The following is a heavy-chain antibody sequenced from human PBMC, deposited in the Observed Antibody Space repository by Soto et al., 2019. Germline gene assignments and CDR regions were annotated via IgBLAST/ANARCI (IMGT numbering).Heavy chain of an antibody. J-gene: IGHJ4*02. CDR1: GFTFSSYS. D-gene: IGHD3-22*01. Sequence: PGGSLRPSCAASGFTFSSYSMNWVRQAPGKGLEWVSSISSSSSYIYYADSVKGRFTISRDNAKNSLYLQMNSLRAEDTAVYYCAKDLRGYYPSFDYWGQGTLVTVSS. CDR3: AKDLRGYYPSFDY. CDR2: ISSSSSYI. V-gene: IGHV3-21*04.